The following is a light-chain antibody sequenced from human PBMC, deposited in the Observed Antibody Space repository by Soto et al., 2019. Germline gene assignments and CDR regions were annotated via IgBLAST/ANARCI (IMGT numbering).Light chain of an antibody. Sequence: DIQMTQSPSTLSASVGDRVTIACRASQSINAWLAWYQQKPGKAPNLLIYQASTLQIGVPSRFSGSGSGTEFSLTFNSLQPDDFATYCCQHYDSYSSIAFGQGTRLEIK. CDR3: QHYDSYSSIA. CDR1: QSINAW. CDR2: QAS. J-gene: IGKJ5*01. V-gene: IGKV1-5*03.